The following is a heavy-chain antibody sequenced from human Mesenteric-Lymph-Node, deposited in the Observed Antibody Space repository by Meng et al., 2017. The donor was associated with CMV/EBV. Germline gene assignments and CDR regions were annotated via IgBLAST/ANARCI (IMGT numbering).Heavy chain of an antibody. Sequence: ASVKVSCKASGYTFTTYYGVTWVRQAPGHGLEWMGWISGYDGNTNYAQNLQGRVTMTIDTSTSTAYMELRSLRSDDTAVYYCARDRAVVVPAAPYYFDYWGQGTLVTVS. CDR3: ARDRAVVVPAAPYYFDY. V-gene: IGHV1-18*01. CDR2: ISGYDGNT. J-gene: IGHJ4*02. D-gene: IGHD2-2*01. CDR1: GYTFTTYYG.